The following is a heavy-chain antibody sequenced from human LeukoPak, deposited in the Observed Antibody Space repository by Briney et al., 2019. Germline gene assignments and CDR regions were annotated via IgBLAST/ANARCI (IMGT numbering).Heavy chain of an antibody. CDR2: IRSKAYGGTT. D-gene: IGHD6-13*01. CDR1: GFTFGDYA. J-gene: IGHJ4*02. V-gene: IGHV3-49*04. Sequence: GGSLRLSCTASGFTFGDYAMSWVRQAPGKGLEWVGFIRSKAYGGTTEYAASVKGRFTISRDDSKSIAYLRMNSLKTEDTAVYYCTRDIAAAGIEMFDYWGQGTLVTVSS. CDR3: TRDIAAAGIEMFDY.